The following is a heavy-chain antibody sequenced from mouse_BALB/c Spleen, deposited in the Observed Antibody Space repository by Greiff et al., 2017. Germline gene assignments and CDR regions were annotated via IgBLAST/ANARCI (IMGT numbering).Heavy chain of an antibody. CDR2: ISDGGSYT. Sequence: EVKLMESGGGLVKPGGSLKLSCAASGFTFSDYYMYWVRQTPEKRLEWVATISDGGSYTYYPDSVKGRFTISRDNAKNNLYLQMSSLKSEDTAMYYCARGRGSTMITTIAYWGQGTLVTVSA. D-gene: IGHD2-4*01. V-gene: IGHV5-4*02. CDR1: GFTFSDYY. CDR3: ARGRGSTMITTIAY. J-gene: IGHJ3*01.